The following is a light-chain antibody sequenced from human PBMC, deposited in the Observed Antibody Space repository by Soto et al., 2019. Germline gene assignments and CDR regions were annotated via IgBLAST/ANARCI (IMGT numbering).Light chain of an antibody. CDR3: SSYTSSSTYV. CDR1: SSDVGGYNY. J-gene: IGLJ1*01. Sequence: QSALTQPTSVSGSPGQSIAISCTGTSSDVGGYNYVSWYQQHPGKAPKLMVYDVSNRPSGVSNRFSGSKSGNTASLTISGLQAEDEADYYLSSYTSSSTYVFGTGTKLTVL. CDR2: DVS. V-gene: IGLV2-14*01.